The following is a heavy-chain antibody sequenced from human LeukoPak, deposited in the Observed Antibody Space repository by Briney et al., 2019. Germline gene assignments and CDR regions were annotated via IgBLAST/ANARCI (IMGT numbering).Heavy chain of an antibody. CDR3: ASSRPYYYDSSGYHSDLLFDY. Sequence: PGRSLRLSCAASGFTFSSYGMHWVRQAPGKRLEWVAVISYDGSNKYYADSVKGRFTISRDNSKNTLYLQMNSLRAEDTAVYYCASSRPYYYDSSGYHSDLLFDYWGQGTLVTVSS. D-gene: IGHD3-22*01. J-gene: IGHJ4*02. V-gene: IGHV3-30*03. CDR1: GFTFSSYG. CDR2: ISYDGSNK.